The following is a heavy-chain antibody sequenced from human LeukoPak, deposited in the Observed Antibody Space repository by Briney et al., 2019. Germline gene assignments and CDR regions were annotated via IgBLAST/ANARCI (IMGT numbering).Heavy chain of an antibody. V-gene: IGHV3-23*01. J-gene: IGHJ4*02. CDR2: ITGDGANT. D-gene: IGHD2-2*01. CDR3: AKLIPTVDCSRTSCYGFDY. Sequence: GGSLRLSCAASGFTFSSYAMTWVRQAPGKGLGWVSAITGDGANTYYADSVKGRFTISRDNSKNTLYLQMNSLRAEDTAPYYCAKLIPTVDCSRTSCYGFDYWGQGTLVTVSS. CDR1: GFTFSSYA.